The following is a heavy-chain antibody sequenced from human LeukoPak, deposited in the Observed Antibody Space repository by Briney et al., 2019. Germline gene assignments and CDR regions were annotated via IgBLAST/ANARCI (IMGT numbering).Heavy chain of an antibody. Sequence: QPGGSLRLSCAASGFTFSAYNMNWVRQAPGKGLEWVSYISSSSSTIYYADSVKGRFTISRDNAKNSLYLQMDSLRDEDTAVYYCARDDDYVWGSYTYYFDYWGQGTLVTVSS. D-gene: IGHD3-16*01. CDR1: GFTFSAYN. CDR2: ISSSSSTI. CDR3: ARDDDYVWGSYTYYFDY. V-gene: IGHV3-48*02. J-gene: IGHJ4*02.